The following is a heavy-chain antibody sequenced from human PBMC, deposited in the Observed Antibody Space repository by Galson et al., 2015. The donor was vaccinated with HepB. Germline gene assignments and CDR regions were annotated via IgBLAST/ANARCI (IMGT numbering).Heavy chain of an antibody. Sequence: SLRLSCAAFGFPFNNAWMPWVRQAPGMGLEWVGRIKSKTDGETTDYAAPVKGRFTISRDDSKNRLYLQMNSLKTEDTAVYYCTTDVYYSTYWSWLDPWGQGTLVTVSS. CDR2: IKSKTDGETT. CDR3: TTDVYYSTYWSWLDP. V-gene: IGHV3-15*01. CDR1: GFPFNNAW. J-gene: IGHJ5*02. D-gene: IGHD2-8*02.